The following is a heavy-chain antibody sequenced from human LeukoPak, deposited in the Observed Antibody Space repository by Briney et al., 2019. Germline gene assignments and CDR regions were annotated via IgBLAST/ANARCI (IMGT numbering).Heavy chain of an antibody. J-gene: IGHJ6*03. D-gene: IGHD2-2*01. Sequence: GGSLRLSCAVSGFTFSVYGMNWVRQAPGKGLEWLSHISSGGTTIYYADSVKGRFTVSRDNVENSLFLQMNSLRVDDTAVYYCVRDFEVPAAAPDYYYFYYMDVWGTGTTVTVS. CDR2: ISSGGTTI. CDR1: GFTFSVYG. V-gene: IGHV3-48*04. CDR3: VRDFEVPAAAPDYYYFYYMDV.